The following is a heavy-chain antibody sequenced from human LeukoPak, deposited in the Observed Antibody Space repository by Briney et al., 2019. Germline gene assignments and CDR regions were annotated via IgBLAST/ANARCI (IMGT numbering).Heavy chain of an antibody. Sequence: PSETLSPTCTVSGGSISSGDYYWSWIRQPPGKGLEWIGYIYYSGSTYYNPSLKSRVTISVDTSKNQFSLKLSSVTAADTAVYYCARAPRNIGYYTNWYFDLWGRGTLVTVSS. V-gene: IGHV4-30-4*08. CDR3: ARAPRNIGYYTNWYFDL. CDR2: IYYSGST. J-gene: IGHJ2*01. D-gene: IGHD3-3*01. CDR1: GGSISSGDYY.